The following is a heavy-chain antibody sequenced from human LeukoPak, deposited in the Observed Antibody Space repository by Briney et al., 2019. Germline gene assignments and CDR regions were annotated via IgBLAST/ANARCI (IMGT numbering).Heavy chain of an antibody. V-gene: IGHV3-33*01. J-gene: IGHJ5*02. Sequence: GGSLRLSCAASGFIFSRYAMHWVRQAPGTGLEWVAVIWSDGTREYYIDSVKGRFTISRDNAKNSLYLQMNSLRAEDTAVYYCARLYGYSSSSWGYNWFDPWGQGTLVTVSS. CDR3: ARLYGYSSSSWGYNWFDP. CDR1: GFIFSRYA. D-gene: IGHD6-6*01. CDR2: IWSDGTRE.